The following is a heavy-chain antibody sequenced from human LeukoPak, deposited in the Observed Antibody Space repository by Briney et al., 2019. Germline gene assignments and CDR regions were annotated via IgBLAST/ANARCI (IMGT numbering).Heavy chain of an antibody. V-gene: IGHV3-66*01. CDR3: ARDLSSPAWYYYGMDV. D-gene: IGHD6-13*01. CDR2: IYSGGST. CDR1: GFTFSSYA. Sequence: GGSLRLSCAASGFTFSSYAMSWVRQAPGKGLEWVSVIYSGGSTYYADSVKGRFTISRDNSKNTLYLQMNSLRAEDTAVYYCARDLSSPAWYYYGMDVWGQGTTVTVSS. J-gene: IGHJ6*02.